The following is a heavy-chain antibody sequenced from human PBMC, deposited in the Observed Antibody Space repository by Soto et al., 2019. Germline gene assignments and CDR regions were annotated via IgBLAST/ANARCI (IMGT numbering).Heavy chain of an antibody. Sequence: SETLSLTCAVYGGSFSGYYWSWIRQPPGKGLEWIGEINHSGSTNYNPSLKSRVTISVDTSKNQFSLKLSSVTAADTAVYYCARGGMGARYCSGGSCTNYYYYGMDVWGQGTTVTVSS. J-gene: IGHJ6*02. CDR3: ARGGMGARYCSGGSCTNYYYYGMDV. V-gene: IGHV4-34*01. D-gene: IGHD2-15*01. CDR2: INHSGST. CDR1: GGSFSGYY.